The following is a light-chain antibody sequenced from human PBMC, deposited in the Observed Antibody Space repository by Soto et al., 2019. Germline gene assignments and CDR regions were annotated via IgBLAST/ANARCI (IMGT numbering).Light chain of an antibody. CDR2: GNS. Sequence: QAVVTQPPSVSGAPGRRVTISCTGSSSNIGAGYDVHWYQQLPGTAPKLLIYGNSNRPSGVPDRFSGSKSGTSASLAITGLQAEDEADYYCQSYDSSLSGHVVFGGGTKVTVL. CDR3: QSYDSSLSGHVV. J-gene: IGLJ2*01. V-gene: IGLV1-40*01. CDR1: SSNIGAGYD.